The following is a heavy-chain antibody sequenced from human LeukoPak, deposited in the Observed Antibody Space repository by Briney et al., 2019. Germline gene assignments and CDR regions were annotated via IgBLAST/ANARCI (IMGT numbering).Heavy chain of an antibody. D-gene: IGHD1-26*01. CDR1: GFTFSNYG. CDR3: ARRGGSYYFDY. Sequence: GGSLRLSCAASGFTFSNYGMHWVRQAPGKGLEWVAVISKDGGSNKYHADSVKGRFTISRDNSKHTLYLQMNSLRPEDTSVYYCARRGGSYYFDYWGQGTLVTVSS. V-gene: IGHV3-30*03. CDR2: ISKDGGSNK. J-gene: IGHJ4*02.